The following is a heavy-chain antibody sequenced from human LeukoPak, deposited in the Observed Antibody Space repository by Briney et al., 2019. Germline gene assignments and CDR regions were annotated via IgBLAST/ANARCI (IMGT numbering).Heavy chain of an antibody. CDR2: ISGSASTI. CDR3: ARVWRQQLELDH. CDR1: GFTFSDYY. V-gene: IGHV3-11*04. Sequence: GGSLRLSCAASGFTFSDYYMSWVRQAPGKGPEWVSFISGSASTIYYADSVKGRFTISRDNAKKSFYLQMNSLRAEDTAVYYCARVWRQQLELDHWGQGTLVIVSS. D-gene: IGHD6-13*01. J-gene: IGHJ4*02.